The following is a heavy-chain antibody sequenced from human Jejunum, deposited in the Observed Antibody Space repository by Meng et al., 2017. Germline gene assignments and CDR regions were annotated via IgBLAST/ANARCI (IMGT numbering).Heavy chain of an antibody. CDR2: IDPSEST. Sequence: VQLQEAGPGLLKPSGTLSLTCAVSGASISRTNWWSWVRQPPGKGLEWIGKIDPSESTHYNPSLKGRVTISADRSKNQFSLRLTSVTAADTAIYYCARAYCTDVSCHDFFDSWGQGTLVTVSS. V-gene: IGHV4-4*02. D-gene: IGHD2-8*01. J-gene: IGHJ4*02. CDR1: GASISRTNW. CDR3: ARAYCTDVSCHDFFDS.